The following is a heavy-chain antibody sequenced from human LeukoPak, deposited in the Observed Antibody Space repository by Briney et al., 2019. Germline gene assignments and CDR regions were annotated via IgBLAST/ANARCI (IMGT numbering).Heavy chain of an antibody. D-gene: IGHD4-17*01. V-gene: IGHV1-46*01. J-gene: IGHJ3*02. CDR2: INPSGGST. CDR1: GYTFTSYY. Sequence: ASVKVSCKASGYTFTSYYIHWVRQAPGQGLEWTGIINPSGGSTSYALKFQGRVTMTSDASTSTLYMELSSLRSEDTAVYYCARISDGDPEGAFDIWGQGTMVTVSS. CDR3: ARISDGDPEGAFDI.